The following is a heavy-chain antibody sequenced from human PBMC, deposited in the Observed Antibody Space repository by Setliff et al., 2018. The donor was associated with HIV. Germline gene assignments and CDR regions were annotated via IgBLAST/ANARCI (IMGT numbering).Heavy chain of an antibody. CDR3: ARVPGRDYYDTSGDFDY. CDR2: ISYGGIT. D-gene: IGHD3-22*01. CDR1: GGSISGSHDF. Sequence: SETLSLTCTVSGGSISGSHDFWNWTRQPPGKGLEWIGAISYGGITYYNPSLTSRVTISVDTSKNQFSLKVTSVAAADTAVYYCARVPGRDYYDTSGDFDYWGLGTLVTVSS. J-gene: IGHJ4*02. V-gene: IGHV4-39*07.